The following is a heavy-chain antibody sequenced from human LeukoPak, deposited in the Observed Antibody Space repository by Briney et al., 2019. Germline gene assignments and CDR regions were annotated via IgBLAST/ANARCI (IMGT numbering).Heavy chain of an antibody. D-gene: IGHD6-6*01. CDR3: ARVKDSSSSGVDY. V-gene: IGHV4-34*01. CDR2: INHSGST. CDR1: GGSFSGYY. J-gene: IGHJ4*02. Sequence: PSETLSLTCAVYGGSFSGYYWSWIRQPPGKGLEWIGEINHSGSTNYNPSLKSRVTISVDTSKNQFSLKLSSVTAADTAVYYCARVKDSSSSGVDYWGQGTLVTVSS.